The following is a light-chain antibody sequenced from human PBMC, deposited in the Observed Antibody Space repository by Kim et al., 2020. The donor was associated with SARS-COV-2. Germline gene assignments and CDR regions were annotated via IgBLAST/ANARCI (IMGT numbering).Light chain of an antibody. CDR1: QSVSSN. CDR3: QQYNNWQGT. CDR2: GAS. V-gene: IGKV3-15*01. J-gene: IGKJ1*01. Sequence: VSPGERATLRCRASQSVSSNLAWYQQKPGQAPRLLIYGASTRATGIPARFSGSGSGTEFTLTISSLQSEDFAVYYCQQYNNWQGTFGQGTKVDIK.